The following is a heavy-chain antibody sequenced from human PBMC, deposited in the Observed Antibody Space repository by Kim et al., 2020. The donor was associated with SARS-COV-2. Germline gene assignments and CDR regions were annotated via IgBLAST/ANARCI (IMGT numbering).Heavy chain of an antibody. CDR1: GGSISSYY. D-gene: IGHD3-10*01. CDR2: IYSSGST. CDR3: ARDVRGFGERYFDY. V-gene: IGHV4-4*07. J-gene: IGHJ4*02. Sequence: SETLSLTCTVSGGSISSYYWSWIRQPAGKGLEWIGRIYSSGSTNYNPSLKSRVTMSVDTSKNQFSLKLSSVTAADTAVYYCARDVRGFGERYFDYWGQGTLVTVSS.